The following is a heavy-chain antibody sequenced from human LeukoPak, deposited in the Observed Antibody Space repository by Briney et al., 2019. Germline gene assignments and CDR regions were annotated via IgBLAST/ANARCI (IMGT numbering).Heavy chain of an antibody. Sequence: SETLSLTCVVYGGSLSGYFWSWIRQPPGKGLEWIGEINPSGSTNYKPSLESRVTISVDTSNNQFSLKLNSVTAADTAVYYCARGLEQFYYESGGSLDKRLGPYSLPQHWGQGTLVTVSS. CDR2: INPSGST. D-gene: IGHD3-22*01. CDR1: GGSLSGYF. CDR3: ARGLEQFYYESGGSLDKRLGPYSLPQH. J-gene: IGHJ1*01. V-gene: IGHV4-34*01.